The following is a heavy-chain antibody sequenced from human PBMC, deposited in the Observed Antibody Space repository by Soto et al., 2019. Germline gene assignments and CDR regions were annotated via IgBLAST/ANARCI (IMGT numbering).Heavy chain of an antibody. CDR2: INSDGSGT. CDR3: VRDQGAFDI. V-gene: IGHV3-74*01. CDR1: GFTFSNYW. J-gene: IGHJ3*02. Sequence: EVQLVESGGGLVQPGGSLRLSCAASGFTFSNYWMHWVRQAPGKGLVWVSRINSDGSGTSYADPVKGRFTISRDNAKNTVYLQMNSLRAEDTALYYCVRDQGAFDIWGQGTMVTVSS.